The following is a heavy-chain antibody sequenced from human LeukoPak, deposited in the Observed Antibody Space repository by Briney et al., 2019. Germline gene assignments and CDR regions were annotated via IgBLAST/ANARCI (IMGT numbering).Heavy chain of an antibody. CDR3: ASNNWNYVGFFDY. V-gene: IGHV4-31*03. CDR2: IYYSGST. J-gene: IGHJ4*02. D-gene: IGHD1-7*01. Sequence: PSETLSLTCTVSGGSISSGGYYWSWIRQHPGKGPEWIGYIYYSGSTYYNPSLKSRVTISVDTSKNQFSLKLSSVTAADTAVYYCASNNWNYVGFFDYWGQGTLVTVSS. CDR1: GGSISSGGYY.